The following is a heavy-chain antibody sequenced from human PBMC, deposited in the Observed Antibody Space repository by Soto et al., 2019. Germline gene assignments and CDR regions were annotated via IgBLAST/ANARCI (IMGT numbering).Heavy chain of an antibody. D-gene: IGHD2-2*02. Sequence: SVKVSCEASGGTFSSYAISWVRQAPGQGLEWMGGIIPIFGTANYAQKFQGRVTITADESTSTAYMELSSLRSEDTAVYYCARDIVVVPAAIIHRYYYGMDVRGQGTTVTVSS. CDR3: ARDIVVVPAAIIHRYYYGMDV. J-gene: IGHJ6*02. CDR2: IIPIFGTA. V-gene: IGHV1-69*13. CDR1: GGTFSSYA.